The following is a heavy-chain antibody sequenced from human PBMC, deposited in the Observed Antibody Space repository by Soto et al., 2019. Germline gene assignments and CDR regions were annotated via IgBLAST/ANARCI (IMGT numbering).Heavy chain of an antibody. CDR3: AREGYDSRTYYYYGMDV. CDR1: GGSISDHY. J-gene: IGHJ6*02. Sequence: SETLSLTCTVSGGSISDHYYMWIRQSPGKGLEYIGYIYNGGRTNYNPSLKSRVTISVDTSKNQFSLKLSSVTAADTAVYYCAREGYDSRTYYYYGMDVWGQGTTVTVSS. D-gene: IGHD3-22*01. V-gene: IGHV4-59*11. CDR2: IYNGGRT.